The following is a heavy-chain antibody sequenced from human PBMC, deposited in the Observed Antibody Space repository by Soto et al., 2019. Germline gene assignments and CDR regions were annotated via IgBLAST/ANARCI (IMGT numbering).Heavy chain of an antibody. D-gene: IGHD3-16*02. CDR1: GFTVSSDY. J-gene: IGHJ6*03. Sequence: GVSLRLSCAASGFTVSSDYMSWVRQAPGKGLEWVSAIYRSGGTDYADSVKGRFTVSRDNSKNTVFLQMNSLRAEDTAVFYCARLLSQDYMDVWGKGTTVTVSS. CDR3: ARLLSQDYMDV. CDR2: IYRSGGT. V-gene: IGHV3-66*04.